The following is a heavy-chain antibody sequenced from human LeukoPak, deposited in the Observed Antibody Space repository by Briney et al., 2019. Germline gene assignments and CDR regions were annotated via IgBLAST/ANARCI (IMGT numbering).Heavy chain of an antibody. V-gene: IGHV4-59*11. CDR1: GGSISSHY. CDR2: IYYSGST. CDR3: ARDARRNWFDP. Sequence: ASETLSLTCTVSGGSISSHYWSWIRQPPGKGLEWIGYIYYSGSTNYNPSLKSRVTMSVDTSKNQFSLKLSSVTAADTAVYYCARDARRNWFDPWGQGTLVTVSS. J-gene: IGHJ5*02.